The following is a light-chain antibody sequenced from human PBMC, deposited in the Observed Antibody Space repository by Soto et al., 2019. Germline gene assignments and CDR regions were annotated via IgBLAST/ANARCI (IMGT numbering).Light chain of an antibody. CDR1: SSNIGKNC. CDR2: DNN. CDR3: ETWDISLRAGV. Sequence: QSVLTQPPSVSADPGQKVPISCSGSSSNIGKNCVYWYQQFSGTAPKLLIYDNNKRPSGIPDRFSGSKSGTSATLDITGLQTGDEADYYCETWDISLRAGVVGGGTKVTVL. V-gene: IGLV1-51*01. J-gene: IGLJ3*02.